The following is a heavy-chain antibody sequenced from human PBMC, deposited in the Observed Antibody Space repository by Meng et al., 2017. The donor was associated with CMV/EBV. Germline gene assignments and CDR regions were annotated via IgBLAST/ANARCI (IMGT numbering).Heavy chain of an antibody. D-gene: IGHD2/OR15-2a*01. CDR2: INHSGSS. Sequence: SCAVYGGFFSGYYWIWIRQPPGKGLVWIGEINHSGSSTYNPSLKSRVTISVDTSKTQFSLKLTSVTVADTAVYYCARRLDVIETLPDYWGQGTLVTVSS. J-gene: IGHJ4*02. CDR1: GGFFSGYY. V-gene: IGHV4-34*01. CDR3: ARRLDVIETLPDY.